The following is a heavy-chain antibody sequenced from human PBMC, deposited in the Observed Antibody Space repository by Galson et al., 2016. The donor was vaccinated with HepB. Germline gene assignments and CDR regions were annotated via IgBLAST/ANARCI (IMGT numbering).Heavy chain of an antibody. V-gene: IGHV4-39*01. J-gene: IGHJ5*02. CDR3: AGHNHYISWIDP. D-gene: IGHD1-14*01. CDR2: IYDHGLT. CDR1: GGSIRSSGYF. Sequence: ETLSLTCTVSGGSIRSSGYFWGWLRQPPGKGLEWIGIIYDHGLTYYDPSLMSRVTMSVDASMNRFSLRLTSVTAADTAVYYCAGHNHYISWIDPWGQGTLITVSS.